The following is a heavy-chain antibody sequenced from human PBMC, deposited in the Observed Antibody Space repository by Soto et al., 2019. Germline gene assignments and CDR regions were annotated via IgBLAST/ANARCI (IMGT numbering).Heavy chain of an antibody. J-gene: IGHJ4*02. D-gene: IGHD2-15*01. CDR3: ALRSMAVVLEY. CDR2: LYYGRSA. Sequence: QVQLQESGPGLVKPSETLSLTCAVSGGSISTYYCMWIRQPPGKGLESIGYLYYGRSANYNPSLKSRVTLSVDTSTNQCSLTLSSMTAADTAVYYCALRSMAVVLEYWGQGTLVTVSS. V-gene: IGHV4-59*01. CDR1: GGSISTYY.